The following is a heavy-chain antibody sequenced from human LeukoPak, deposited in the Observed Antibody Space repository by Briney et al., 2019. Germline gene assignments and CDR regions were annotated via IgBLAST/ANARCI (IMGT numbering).Heavy chain of an antibody. J-gene: IGHJ6*04. V-gene: IGHV4-34*01. CDR2: IDHSGST. CDR3: VRRKKLPSIQYYYYGMDV. Sequence: KPSETLSLTCAIYNGSFSGHYWTWIRQPPGKGLEWIGEIDHSGSTNSNPSLESRVTISVDTSKNQFSLRLSSVTAADTAMYYCVRRKKLPSIQYYYYGMDVWGKGTTVTVSS. D-gene: IGHD2-21*01. CDR1: NGSFSGHY.